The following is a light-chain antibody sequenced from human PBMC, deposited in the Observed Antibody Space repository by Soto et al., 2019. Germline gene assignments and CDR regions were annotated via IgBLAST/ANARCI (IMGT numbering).Light chain of an antibody. CDR3: QAYDYSLTASV. CDR1: SSNIGATYD. J-gene: IGLJ3*02. V-gene: IGLV1-40*01. CDR2: GDN. Sequence: QSVLTQPPSVSGAPGQRVTISCTGSSSNIGATYDVHWFQHLPGTAPKLLIYGDNNRPSGVPDRFSGSKSGTSASLAITGLQAEDEADYYCQAYDYSLTASVFGGGTKLTVL.